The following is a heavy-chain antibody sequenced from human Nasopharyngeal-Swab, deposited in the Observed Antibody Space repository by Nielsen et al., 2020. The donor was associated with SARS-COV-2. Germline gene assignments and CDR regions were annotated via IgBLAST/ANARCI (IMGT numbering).Heavy chain of an antibody. V-gene: IGHV1-18*01. CDR2: ISAYNGNT. CDR3: ARERAVYDYVWGSYRPRNHLDY. J-gene: IGHJ4*02. Sequence: ASVKVSCKASGYTFTNYVISWVRQAPGQGLEWMGWISAYNGNTNYAQKFQGRVTMTTDTSTSTAYMELRSLRSDGTAMYYCARERAVYDYVWGSYRPRNHLDYWGQGTLVTVSS. CDR1: GYTFTNYV. D-gene: IGHD3-16*02.